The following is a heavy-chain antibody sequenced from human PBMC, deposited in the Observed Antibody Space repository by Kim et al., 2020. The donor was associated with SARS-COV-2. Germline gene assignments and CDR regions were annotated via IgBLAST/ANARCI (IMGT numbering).Heavy chain of an antibody. CDR1: GGTFSSYA. CDR2: IIPILGIA. Sequence: SVKVSCKASGGTFSSYAISWVRQAPGQGLEWMGRIIPILGIANYAQKFQGRVTITADKSTSTAYMELSSLRSEDTAVYYCAREGGAIVVVIDDAFDIWGQGTMVTVSS. V-gene: IGHV1-69*04. D-gene: IGHD3-22*01. J-gene: IGHJ3*02. CDR3: AREGGAIVVVIDDAFDI.